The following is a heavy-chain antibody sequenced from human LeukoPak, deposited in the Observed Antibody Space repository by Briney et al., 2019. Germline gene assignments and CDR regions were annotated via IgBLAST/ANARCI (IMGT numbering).Heavy chain of an antibody. J-gene: IGHJ3*02. Sequence: PGGSLRLSCAASGFTFSSYSMNWVRQAPGKGLEWVSSISSSSSYIYYADSVKGRFTISRDNAKNSLYLQMNSLRAEDTAVYYCARGERYCSSTSCYPDAFDIWGQGTMVTVSS. D-gene: IGHD2-2*01. V-gene: IGHV3-21*01. CDR2: ISSSSSYI. CDR1: GFTFSSYS. CDR3: ARGERYCSSTSCYPDAFDI.